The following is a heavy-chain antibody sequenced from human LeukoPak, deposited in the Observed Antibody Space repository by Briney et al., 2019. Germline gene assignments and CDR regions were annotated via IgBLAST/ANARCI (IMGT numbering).Heavy chain of an antibody. V-gene: IGHV1-69*04. D-gene: IGHD3-10*01. CDR3: ASFTYYYGSGSYYLTFDI. Sequence: SVKVSCKASGGTFSSYAISWVRQAPGQGLEWMGRIIPILGIANYAQKFQGRVTITADKSTSTAYMELSSLRSEDTAVYYCASFTYYYGSGSYYLTFDIWGQGTMVTVSS. J-gene: IGHJ3*02. CDR2: IIPILGIA. CDR1: GGTFSSYA.